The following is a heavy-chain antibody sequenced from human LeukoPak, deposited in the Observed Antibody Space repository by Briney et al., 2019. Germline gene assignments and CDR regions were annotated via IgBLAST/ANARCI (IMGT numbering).Heavy chain of an antibody. CDR3: ARDVAPSHYYGSGSYSD. D-gene: IGHD3-10*01. J-gene: IGHJ4*02. V-gene: IGHV3-30*04. CDR1: GFTFSSYA. Sequence: GGSLRLSCAASGFTFSSYAMHWVRQAPGKGLEWVAVISYDGSNKYYADSVKGRSTISRDNSKNTLYLQMNSLRAEDTAVYYCARDVAPSHYYGSGSYSDWGQGTLVTVSS. CDR2: ISYDGSNK.